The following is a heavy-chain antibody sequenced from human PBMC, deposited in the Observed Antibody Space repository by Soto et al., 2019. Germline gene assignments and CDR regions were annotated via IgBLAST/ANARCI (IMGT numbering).Heavy chain of an antibody. Sequence: GASVKVSCKASGYTFTGYYMHWVRQAPGQGLEWMGWINPNSGGTNYAQKFQGWVTMTRDTSISTAYMELSRLRSDDKAVYYCARVYRSLAARWYYFDYWGQGKMVTVSS. D-gene: IGHD6-6*01. CDR3: ARVYRSLAARWYYFDY. CDR2: INPNSGGT. V-gene: IGHV1-2*04. CDR1: GYTFTGYY. J-gene: IGHJ4*02.